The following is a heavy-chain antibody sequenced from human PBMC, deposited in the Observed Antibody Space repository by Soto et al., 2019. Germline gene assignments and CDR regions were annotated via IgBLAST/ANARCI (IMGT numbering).Heavy chain of an antibody. CDR1: GFTFSNYN. J-gene: IGHJ5*02. Sequence: EVQLVESGGGLVQPGGSLRLSCTASGFTFSNYNMNWVRQAPGKGLEWVSYISNSSSTIFYGDSVKGRFTISRDNAKNSLYLQMSGLRDEETAMYFCARVDKGEGATATNWGFDPWGQGTLVTVSS. V-gene: IGHV3-48*02. CDR3: ARVDKGEGATATNWGFDP. D-gene: IGHD7-27*01. CDR2: ISNSSSTI.